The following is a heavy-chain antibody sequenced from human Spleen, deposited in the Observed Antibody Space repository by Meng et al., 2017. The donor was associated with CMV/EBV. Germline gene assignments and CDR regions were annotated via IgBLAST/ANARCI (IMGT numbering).Heavy chain of an antibody. D-gene: IGHD4-11*01. CDR3: ARGIQSKGDY. Sequence: ASVKVSCKASGYTFIDYHIHWVRQAPGQGLEWMGWMNPRSGATKYAEKFEGRVTMTRDTSISTAYMEMSRLRSDDTAVYYCARGIQSKGDYWGQGTLVTVSS. CDR1: GYTFIDYH. J-gene: IGHJ4*02. CDR2: MNPRSGAT. V-gene: IGHV1-2*02.